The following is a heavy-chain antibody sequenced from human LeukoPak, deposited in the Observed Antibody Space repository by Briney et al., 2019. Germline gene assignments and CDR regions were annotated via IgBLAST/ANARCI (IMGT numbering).Heavy chain of an antibody. CDR3: AREYCSDNSCYFPDY. Sequence: ASVKVSCKASGYTFSNYGISRVRQAPGQGLEWMGWINTYNGNTKSAQNLQGRVTMTTDTSTSTAYMELRSLRSDDTAVYYCAREYCSDNSCYFPDYWGQGTLVTVSS. D-gene: IGHD2-15*01. CDR1: GYTFSNYG. J-gene: IGHJ4*02. V-gene: IGHV1-18*01. CDR2: INTYNGNT.